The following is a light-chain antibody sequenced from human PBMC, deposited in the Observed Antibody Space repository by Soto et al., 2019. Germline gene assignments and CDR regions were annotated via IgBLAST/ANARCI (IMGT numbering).Light chain of an antibody. CDR3: QQRGNWPRT. CDR1: QSVTSY. Sequence: EIVLTQSPATLSLSPGGRATLACRASQSVTSYLAWYQQKPGQAPRLLIYDASDRASGIPARFSGRGSGTDFSLTISSLEPEDFAVYYCQQRGNWPRTFGQGTRLE. V-gene: IGKV3-11*01. CDR2: DAS. J-gene: IGKJ5*01.